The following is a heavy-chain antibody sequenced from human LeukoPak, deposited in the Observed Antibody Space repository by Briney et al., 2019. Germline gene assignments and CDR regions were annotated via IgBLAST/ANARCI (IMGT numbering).Heavy chain of an antibody. CDR2: IYHSGST. CDR1: GYSISSGYY. Sequence: PSGTLSLTCTVSGYSISSGYYWGWIRQPPGKGLEWIGSIYHSGSTYYNPSLKSRVTISVDTSKIHFSLKLSSVTAADTAVYYCASLRERSYYARGFDYWGQGTLVTVSS. V-gene: IGHV4-38-2*02. J-gene: IGHJ4*02. CDR3: ASLRERSYYARGFDY. D-gene: IGHD3-3*01.